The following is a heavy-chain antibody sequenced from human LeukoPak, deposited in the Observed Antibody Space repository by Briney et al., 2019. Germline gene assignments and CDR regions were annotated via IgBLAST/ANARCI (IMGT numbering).Heavy chain of an antibody. V-gene: IGHV4-38-2*02. CDR2: IYHSGST. J-gene: IGHJ3*02. Sequence: PSQTLSLTCTVSGYSISSGYYWGWIRQPPGKGLEWIGGIYHSGSTYYNPSLKSRVTISVDTSKNQFSLKLSSVTAADTAVYYCAIVTYYYDSSGYYYQRPLWGAFDIWGQGTMVTVSS. CDR1: GYSISSGYY. CDR3: AIVTYYYDSSGYYYQRPLWGAFDI. D-gene: IGHD3-22*01.